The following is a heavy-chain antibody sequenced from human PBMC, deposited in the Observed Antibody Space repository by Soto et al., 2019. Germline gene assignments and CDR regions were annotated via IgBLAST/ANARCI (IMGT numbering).Heavy chain of an antibody. CDR3: ARYDIVLMVYAFNYYMDV. CDR1: GFTFSSYW. CDR2: IKQDGSEK. J-gene: IGHJ6*03. D-gene: IGHD2-8*01. V-gene: IGHV3-7*01. Sequence: GGSLRLSCAASGFTFSSYWMSWVRQAPGKGLEWVANIKQDGSEKYYVDSVKGRFTISRDNAKNSLYLQMNSLRAEDTAVYYCARYDIVLMVYAFNYYMDVWGKGTTVTVSS.